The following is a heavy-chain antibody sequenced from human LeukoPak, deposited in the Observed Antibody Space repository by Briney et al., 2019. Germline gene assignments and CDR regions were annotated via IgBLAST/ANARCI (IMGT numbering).Heavy chain of an antibody. D-gene: IGHD6-19*01. CDR3: ARDSSGWYAEVDY. CDR2: ISSSSSTI. CDR1: GGSISSSSYY. V-gene: IGHV3-48*01. Sequence: ETLSLTCTVSGGSISSSSYYWSWIRQPPGKGLEWVSYISSSSSTIYYADSVKGRFTISRDNAKNSLYLQMNSLRAEDTAVYYCARDSSGWYAEVDYWGQGTLVTVSS. J-gene: IGHJ4*02.